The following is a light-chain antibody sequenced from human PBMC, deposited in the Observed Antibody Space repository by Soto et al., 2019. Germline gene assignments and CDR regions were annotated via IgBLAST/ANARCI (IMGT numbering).Light chain of an antibody. Sequence: ALTQPPSASGSPGQSVTISCTGTSSDVGGYNYVSWYQQHPGKAPKLMIYEVSKRPSGVPDRFSGSKSGNTASLTVSGLQAEDEADYYCSSYAGSNNYVFGAGTKVTVL. J-gene: IGLJ1*01. CDR2: EVS. CDR3: SSYAGSNNYV. V-gene: IGLV2-8*01. CDR1: SSDVGGYNY.